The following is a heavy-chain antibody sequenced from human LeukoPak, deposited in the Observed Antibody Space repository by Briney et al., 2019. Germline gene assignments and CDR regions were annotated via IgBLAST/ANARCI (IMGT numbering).Heavy chain of an antibody. CDR1: GYTFTGYY. CDR3: ARDPYCSGGSCPLNWFDP. D-gene: IGHD2-15*01. J-gene: IGHJ5*02. CDR2: INPNSGGT. V-gene: IGHV1-2*02. Sequence: VASVTVSCKASGYTFTGYYMHWVRQAPGQGLEWMGWINPNSGGTNYAQKFQGRVTMTRDTSISTAYMELSRLRSDDTAVYYCARDPYCSGGSCPLNWFDPWGQGTLVTVSS.